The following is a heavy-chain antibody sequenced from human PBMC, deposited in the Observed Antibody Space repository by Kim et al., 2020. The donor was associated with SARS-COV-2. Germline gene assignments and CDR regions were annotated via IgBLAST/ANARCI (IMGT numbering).Heavy chain of an antibody. J-gene: IGHJ4*02. CDR3: ARRSMKSLAY. D-gene: IGHD3-16*01. V-gene: IGHV4-39*01. CDR2: ST. Sequence: STYSNPPLKSRVTMSIDTSKNQFSLKLTSVTAADTAVYYCARRSMKSLAYWGQGTLVTVSS.